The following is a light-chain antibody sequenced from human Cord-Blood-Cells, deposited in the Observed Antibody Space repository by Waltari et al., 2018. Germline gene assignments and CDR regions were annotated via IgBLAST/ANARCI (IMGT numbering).Light chain of an antibody. CDR1: SSDVGSYNL. J-gene: IGLJ2*01. CDR3: CSYAGSSTVV. V-gene: IGLV2-23*01. CDR2: EGS. Sequence: QSALTQPASVSGSPGQSITISCTGTSSDVGSYNLFSWYQQHPGKAPKRMIYEGSKRHSGVSNRFSGSKSGNTASLTISGLQAEDEADYYCCSYAGSSTVVFGGGTKLTVL.